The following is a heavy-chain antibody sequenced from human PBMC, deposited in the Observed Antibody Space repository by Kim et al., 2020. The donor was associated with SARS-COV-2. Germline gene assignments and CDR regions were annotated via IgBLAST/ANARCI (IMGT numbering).Heavy chain of an antibody. D-gene: IGHD5-18*01. V-gene: IGHV3-33*01. CDR2: VWYDGSNK. CDR1: GFTFSSYG. Sequence: GGSLRLSCAASGFTFSSYGMHWVRQAPGKGLEWVAVVWYDGSNKYYADSVKGRFTISRDNSKNTLYLQMNSLRAEDTAVYYCASTSEMVTESYFDYWGQGTLVTVSS. J-gene: IGHJ4*02. CDR3: ASTSEMVTESYFDY.